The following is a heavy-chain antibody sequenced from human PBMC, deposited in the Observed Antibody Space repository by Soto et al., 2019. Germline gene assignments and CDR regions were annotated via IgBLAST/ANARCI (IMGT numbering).Heavy chain of an antibody. Sequence: LSLNCAVSGGSIISSNWWSWVRQPPGNGLECIGEIYHSGSTNYNPSLKSRVTISVDKSKNQFSLKLSSVTAADTAMYFCARGRLSGHNNPPHQYLGQGTLVTVSS. CDR2: IYHSGST. CDR1: GGSIISSNW. CDR3: ARGRLSGHNNPPHQY. D-gene: IGHD1-1*01. V-gene: IGHV4-4*01. J-gene: IGHJ4*02.